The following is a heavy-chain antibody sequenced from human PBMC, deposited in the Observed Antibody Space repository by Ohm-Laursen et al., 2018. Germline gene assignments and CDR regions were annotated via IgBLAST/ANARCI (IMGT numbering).Heavy chain of an antibody. Sequence: SVKVSCKASGGTFSRYAISWVRQAPGQGLEWMGGIIPLFGTINYAHKFQGRITITADTPTSTAYMELSSLRSEDTAVYYCALGSTTPFDSWGQGTLVTVFS. V-gene: IGHV1-69*06. CDR2: IIPLFGTI. J-gene: IGHJ4*02. CDR1: GGTFSRYA. D-gene: IGHD4-17*01. CDR3: ALGSTTPFDS.